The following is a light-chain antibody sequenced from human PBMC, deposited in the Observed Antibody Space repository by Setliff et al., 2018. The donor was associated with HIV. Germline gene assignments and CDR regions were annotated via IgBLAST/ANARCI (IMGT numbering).Light chain of an antibody. CDR3: SSYISSSTL. V-gene: IGLV2-14*01. CDR1: SSDVGGYNF. J-gene: IGLJ1*01. CDR2: EVS. Sequence: VLTQPASVSGSPGQSITISCTGTSSDVGGYNFVSWYQQHPGKAPKLIIYEVSNRPSGVSNRFSGSKSGNTASLTISGLQAEDEADYYCSSYISSSTLVGTGTKVTVL.